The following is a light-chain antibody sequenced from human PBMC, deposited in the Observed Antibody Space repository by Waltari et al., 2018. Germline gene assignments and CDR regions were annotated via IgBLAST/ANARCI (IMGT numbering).Light chain of an antibody. Sequence: SYVLTQPPSVSVAPGKTATITCGGDNIGTTGVHWYQQKPGQAPVLVIHDNPDRPSGIPERFPGSNSGNTATLTISSVEAGDEADYYCQLWDSGSDHVVFGGGTKLTVL. CDR1: NIGTTG. J-gene: IGLJ2*01. V-gene: IGLV3-21*03. CDR3: QLWDSGSDHVV. CDR2: DNP.